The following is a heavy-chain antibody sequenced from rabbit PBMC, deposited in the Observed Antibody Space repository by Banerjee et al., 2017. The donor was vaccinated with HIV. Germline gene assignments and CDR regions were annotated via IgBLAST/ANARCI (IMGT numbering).Heavy chain of an antibody. J-gene: IGHJ4*01. CDR2: INSGSSGSG. D-gene: IGHD4-2*01. CDR1: GFSLSNKYV. Sequence: QSLEESGGDLVKPGASLTLTCTASGFSLSNKYVMCWVRQAPGKGLEWVGCINSGSSGSGSYASWAKGRFTISKTSSTTVTLQMTSLTAADTATYFCARWAAGINIDLWGPGTLVTVS. V-gene: IGHV1S40*01. CDR3: ARWAAGINIDL.